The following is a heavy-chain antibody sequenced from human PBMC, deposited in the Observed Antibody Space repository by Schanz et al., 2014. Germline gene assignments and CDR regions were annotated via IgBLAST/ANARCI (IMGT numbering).Heavy chain of an antibody. V-gene: IGHV4-31*03. CDR1: GDSMSSGGYY. D-gene: IGHD3-3*02. Sequence: QVQLQESGPGLLKPSQTLSLTCNVSGDSMSSGGYYWNWIRQHPGKGLEWIGYIYDSGNTYYNPSLKSRVTMSIDTSENQFSLNLRSVTGADTAVYYCARRHHFRSGPYYYYYMDVWGKGTTVTVSS. J-gene: IGHJ6*03. CDR3: ARRHHFRSGPYYYYYMDV. CDR2: IYDSGNT.